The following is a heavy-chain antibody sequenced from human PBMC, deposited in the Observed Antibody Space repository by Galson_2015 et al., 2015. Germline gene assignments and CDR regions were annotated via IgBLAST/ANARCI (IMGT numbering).Heavy chain of an antibody. CDR1: GFTFNIYS. Sequence: SLRLSCEASGFTFNIYSMNWVRQAPGKGLEWVSYITSDTRTINYADSVKGRFTISRDNAKNSLYLQMNSLRDEDTAVYYCARSVAGSFDYWGHGTLVTVSS. CDR2: ITSDTRTI. V-gene: IGHV3-48*02. CDR3: ARSVAGSFDY. J-gene: IGHJ4*01. D-gene: IGHD6-19*01.